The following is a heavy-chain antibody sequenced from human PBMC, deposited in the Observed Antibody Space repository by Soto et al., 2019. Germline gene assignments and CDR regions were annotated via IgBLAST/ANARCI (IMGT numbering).Heavy chain of an antibody. Sequence: EVQLVESGGGLVQPGGSLRLSCAVSGFTVGNNYMSWVRQAPGKGLEWVSLIYSGGTTNYADSVKGRFTISRDSSRNTVYLQTNSVKADDTAVYYCTRRAYPSDYWGQGTLVTVSS. J-gene: IGHJ4*02. V-gene: IGHV3-66*01. D-gene: IGHD2-2*01. CDR1: GFTVGNNY. CDR3: TRRAYPSDY. CDR2: IYSGGTT.